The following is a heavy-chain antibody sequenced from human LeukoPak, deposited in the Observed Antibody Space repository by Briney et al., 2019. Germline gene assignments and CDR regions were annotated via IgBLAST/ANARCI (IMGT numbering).Heavy chain of an antibody. CDR1: AFSLNTYS. D-gene: IGHD1-26*01. J-gene: IGHJ6*03. V-gene: IGHV3-48*01. CDR2: ISTSGTI. Sequence: GGSPRLSCAASAFSLNTYSMNWVRQTPGKGLEWLSHISTSGTIHYADSVKGRFSISRDNGRNSVSLQMNRLRVGDTGVYFCATAPRGASDYIDVWGRGTTVIVSS. CDR3: ATAPRGASDYIDV.